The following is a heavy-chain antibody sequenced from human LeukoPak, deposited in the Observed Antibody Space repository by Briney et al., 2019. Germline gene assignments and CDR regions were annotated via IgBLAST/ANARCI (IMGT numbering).Heavy chain of an antibody. Sequence: KASETLSLTCTVSGGSIDSSGSYWGWIRQPPGKGLEWIGCVYYGGDAYYNPSLKSRVTISADLSKNQFSLSLFSVTAADTALYYCARLFSRGWPYYYGLGAWGQGTTVTVSS. D-gene: IGHD6-19*01. J-gene: IGHJ6*02. CDR3: ARLFSRGWPYYYGLGA. CDR1: GGSIDSSGSY. CDR2: VYYGGDA. V-gene: IGHV4-39*01.